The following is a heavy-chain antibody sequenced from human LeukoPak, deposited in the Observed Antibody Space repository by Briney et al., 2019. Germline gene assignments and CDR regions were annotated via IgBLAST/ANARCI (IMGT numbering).Heavy chain of an antibody. D-gene: IGHD3-22*01. J-gene: IGHJ3*02. CDR1: GDSISSSSSY. CDR2: IYYSGST. CDR3: ARVWGVTDFYDSRGAFDI. V-gene: IGHV4-61*01. Sequence: SETLSLTCTVSGDSISSSSSYWSWIRQPPGKGLEWIGYIYYSGSTNYNPSLKSRVSISVDTSKNQFSLKLNSVTAADTAVYYCARVWGVTDFYDSRGAFDIWGQGTMVTVSS.